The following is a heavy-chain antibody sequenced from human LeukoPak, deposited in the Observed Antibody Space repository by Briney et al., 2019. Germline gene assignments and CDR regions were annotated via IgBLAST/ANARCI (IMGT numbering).Heavy chain of an antibody. D-gene: IGHD5-18*01. V-gene: IGHV1-2*02. CDR1: GYTFTGYY. Sequence: ASVKVSCKASGYTFTGYYMHWVRQAPGQGLEWMGWINTHSGGTNYAQKFQGRVTMTRDTSISTAYMELSRLRSDDTAVYYCARVGRGYSYGYFDHWGQGTLVTVSS. CDR3: ARVGRGYSYGYFDH. J-gene: IGHJ4*02. CDR2: INTHSGGT.